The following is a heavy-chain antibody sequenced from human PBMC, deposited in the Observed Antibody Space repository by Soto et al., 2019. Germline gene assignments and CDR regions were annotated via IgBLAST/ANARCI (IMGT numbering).Heavy chain of an antibody. Sequence: QVQLQQWGAGLLKPSETLSLTCAVYGGSFSGYYWSWIRQPPGKGLEWIGEINHSGSTNYNPSLKRRVTRSVDTSKNQFSLKLSSVTAADTAVYYCARGLRWMSPGWYFDLWGRGTLVTVSS. CDR1: GGSFSGYY. CDR3: ARGLRWMSPGWYFDL. CDR2: INHSGST. V-gene: IGHV4-34*01. J-gene: IGHJ2*01. D-gene: IGHD5-12*01.